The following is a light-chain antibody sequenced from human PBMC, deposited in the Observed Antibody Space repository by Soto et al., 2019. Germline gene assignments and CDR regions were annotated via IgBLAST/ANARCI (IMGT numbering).Light chain of an antibody. CDR2: DAS. J-gene: IGKJ5*01. Sequence: EIVLKQSPATLPLSPGERATLSCRASQSVSSYVAWYQQKPGQAPRLLIFDASNRATGIPARFSGSGPWTDFTLTINALEPEYFEVYYCQHRSNWPLTFGQGTLVEIK. CDR3: QHRSNWPLT. V-gene: IGKV3D-11*02. CDR1: QSVSSY.